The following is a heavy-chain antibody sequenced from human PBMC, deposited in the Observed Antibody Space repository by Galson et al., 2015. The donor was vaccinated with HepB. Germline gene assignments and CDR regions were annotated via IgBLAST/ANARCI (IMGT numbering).Heavy chain of an antibody. Sequence: SLRLSCAASGFTFDDYAMHWVRQAPGKGLEWVSGISWNSGSIGYADSVKGRFTISRDNAKNSLYLQMNSLRAEDTALYYCAKDILDCGGDCSPCFDYWGQGTLVTVSS. CDR3: AKDILDCGGDCSPCFDY. D-gene: IGHD2-21*02. CDR2: ISWNSGSI. J-gene: IGHJ4*02. CDR1: GFTFDDYA. V-gene: IGHV3-9*01.